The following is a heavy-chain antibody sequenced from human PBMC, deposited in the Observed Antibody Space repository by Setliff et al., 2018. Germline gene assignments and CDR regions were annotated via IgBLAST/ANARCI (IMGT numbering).Heavy chain of an antibody. V-gene: IGHV3-23*01. D-gene: IGHD5-18*01. CDR3: ARVYAYSYGFDS. Sequence: GGSLRLSCAASGFTFGDFAMTWVRQAPGKGLEWVSGIGGRGISTYYADSVKGRFITSRDNSENTLYLQMNSLRAEDTAVYYCARVYAYSYGFDSWGQGAQVTVSS. J-gene: IGHJ4*02. CDR1: GFTFGDFA. CDR2: IGGRGIST.